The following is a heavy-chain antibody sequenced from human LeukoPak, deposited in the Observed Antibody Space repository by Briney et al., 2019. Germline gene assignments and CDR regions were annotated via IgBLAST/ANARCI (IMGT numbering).Heavy chain of an antibody. V-gene: IGHV5-51*01. CDR1: GYSFTNYW. CDR3: ARRKHDYGDYVDC. J-gene: IGHJ4*02. CDR2: IYPGDSDT. Sequence: GESLKISCKGSGYSFTNYWIGWVRQMPGKGLEWMGIIYPGDSDTRYSPSFQGQVTISADESISTAYLQWSSLKASDTAMYYCARRKHDYGDYVDCWGQGTLVTVSS. D-gene: IGHD4-17*01.